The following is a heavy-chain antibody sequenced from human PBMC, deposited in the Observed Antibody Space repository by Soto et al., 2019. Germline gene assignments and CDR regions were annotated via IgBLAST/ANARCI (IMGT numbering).Heavy chain of an antibody. CDR2: INSDGSST. J-gene: IGHJ4*02. V-gene: IGHV3-74*01. CDR1: GFTFSSYW. D-gene: IGHD3-3*01. Sequence: GGSLRLSCAASGFTFSSYWMHSVRQAPGKGLVWVSRINSDGSSTSYADSVKGRFTISRDNAKNTLYLQMNSLRAEDTAVYYCAREVDDFWSGYPYFDYWGQGTLVTVSS. CDR3: AREVDDFWSGYPYFDY.